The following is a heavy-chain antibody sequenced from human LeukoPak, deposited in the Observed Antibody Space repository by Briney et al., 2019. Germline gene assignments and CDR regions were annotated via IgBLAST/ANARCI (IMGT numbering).Heavy chain of an antibody. CDR3: ARSGLIVVVPAATAEGYNWFDP. CDR1: GGSFSDYL. D-gene: IGHD2-2*01. Sequence: KTSETLSLTCAVNGGSFSDYLWTWIRQSPGKGREWLGEINHSGSTNYNPSLKSRVTISVDTSKNQFSLKLSSVTAADTAVYYCARSGLIVVVPAATAEGYNWFDPWGQGTLVTVSS. J-gene: IGHJ5*02. CDR2: INHSGST. V-gene: IGHV4-34*01.